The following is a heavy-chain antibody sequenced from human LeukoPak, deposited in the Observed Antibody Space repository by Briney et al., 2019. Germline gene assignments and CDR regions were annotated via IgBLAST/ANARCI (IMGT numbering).Heavy chain of an antibody. V-gene: IGHV4-4*07. Sequence: SETLSLTCTVSGGSISSYYWSWIRQPAGKGLEWIGRIYTSGSTNYNPSLKSRVTMSVDTSKNQFSLKLSSVTAADTAVYYCARGPTPPDYYYYMDVWGKGTTVTVSS. CDR2: IYTSGST. J-gene: IGHJ6*03. CDR1: GGSISSYY. CDR3: ARGPTPPDYYYYMDV.